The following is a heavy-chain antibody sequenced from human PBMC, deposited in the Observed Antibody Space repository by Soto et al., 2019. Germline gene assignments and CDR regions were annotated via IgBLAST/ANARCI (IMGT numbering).Heavy chain of an antibody. Sequence: GGSLRLSCAASGFTFSSYSISWVRQAPGKGLEWVSSLSGSGGSTYYADSVKGRFTISRDNSKNTLYLQMNSLRAEDTAVYYCARRHRSSSTCPSNYRYFDYWGQGTLVTVSS. CDR1: GFTFSSYS. J-gene: IGHJ4*02. V-gene: IGHV3-23*01. D-gene: IGHD2-2*01. CDR3: ARRHRSSSTCPSNYRYFDY. CDR2: LSGSGGST.